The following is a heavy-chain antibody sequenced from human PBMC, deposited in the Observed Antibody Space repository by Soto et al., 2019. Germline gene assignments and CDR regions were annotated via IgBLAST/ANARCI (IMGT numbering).Heavy chain of an antibody. CDR1: GFTFNIYG. V-gene: IGHV3-30*18. Sequence: LSLSCAASGFTFNIYGMHWVRQAPDKGLEWVALISYDGSNQYYADSVKGRFTISRDNSKDTLFLQMNSLRADDTAVYYCAKDQASGQGSFDSWGQGTLVTVYS. CDR3: AKDQASGQGSFDS. CDR2: ISYDGSNQ. J-gene: IGHJ4*02.